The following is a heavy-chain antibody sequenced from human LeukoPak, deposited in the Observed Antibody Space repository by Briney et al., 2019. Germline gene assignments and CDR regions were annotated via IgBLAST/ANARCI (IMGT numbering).Heavy chain of an antibody. V-gene: IGHV3-74*01. CDR3: ATDAGHGFSF. J-gene: IGHJ3*01. CDR2: IYSDGSDT. CDR1: GFTFSTAY. D-gene: IGHD3-10*01. Sequence: GGSLRLSCAASGFTFSTAYMHWLRQAPGKGLVWVSRIYSDGSDTTYADPVKGRFTIFRDNAKSTLYLQMNSLRADDTAVYYCATDAGHGFSFWGQGTMVTV.